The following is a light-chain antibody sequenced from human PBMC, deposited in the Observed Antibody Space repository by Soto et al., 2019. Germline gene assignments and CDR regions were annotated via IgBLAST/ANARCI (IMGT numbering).Light chain of an antibody. CDR1: QGISNN. Sequence: DIQMTQSPSSLSASVGDSVTITCRASQGISNNLAWYQQKPGKVPKLLIYGASTLQSGVPSRFSGSRSGTDFTLTISSLQPEDVATYYCQKYDSAPLTFGQGTKVDIK. CDR2: GAS. V-gene: IGKV1-27*01. CDR3: QKYDSAPLT. J-gene: IGKJ1*01.